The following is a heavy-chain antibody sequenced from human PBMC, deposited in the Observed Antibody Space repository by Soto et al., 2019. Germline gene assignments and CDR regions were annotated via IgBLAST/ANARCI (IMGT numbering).Heavy chain of an antibody. J-gene: IGHJ6*02. Sequence: QVQLVQSGAEVKKPGASVKVSCKASGYTFTNYGISWVRQAPGQGLEWMGWISVYNGKINYAQKLQGRVTMTTETSTSTVYMELRTLRSDDTAVYYCARGARITMVRVISSHYYGMDVWGQGTTV. CDR3: ARGARITMVRVISSHYYGMDV. D-gene: IGHD3-10*01. CDR2: ISVYNGKI. V-gene: IGHV1-18*01. CDR1: GYTFTNYG.